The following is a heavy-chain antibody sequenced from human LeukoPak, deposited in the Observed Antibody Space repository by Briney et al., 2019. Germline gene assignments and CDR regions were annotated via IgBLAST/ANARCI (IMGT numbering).Heavy chain of an antibody. D-gene: IGHD6-13*01. CDR2: ISWNSGSI. CDR3: AKDVLRVYSSSFHALDI. CDR1: GFTFDDYA. Sequence: PGGSLRLSCAASGFTFDDYAMHWVRQAPGKGLEWVSGISWNSGSIGYADSVKGRFTISRDNAKNSLYLQMNSLRAEDTALYYCAKDVLRVYSSSFHALDIRGQETMLTVCS. J-gene: IGHJ3*02. V-gene: IGHV3-9*01.